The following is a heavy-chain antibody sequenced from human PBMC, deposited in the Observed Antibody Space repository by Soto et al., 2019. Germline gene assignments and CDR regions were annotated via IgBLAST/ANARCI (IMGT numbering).Heavy chain of an antibody. V-gene: IGHV3-23*01. Sequence: EVQLLESGGGVVQPGGSLRLSCAASGFTFSSYAMSWVRQAPGKGLEWVSAISGSGGSTYYADSVKGRFTISRDNSKNTLYLQMNSLRAEDTAVYYCAKSPSSTLSFFDLWGRGTLVTVSS. D-gene: IGHD6-13*01. CDR1: GFTFSSYA. CDR2: ISGSGGST. J-gene: IGHJ2*01. CDR3: AKSPSSTLSFFDL.